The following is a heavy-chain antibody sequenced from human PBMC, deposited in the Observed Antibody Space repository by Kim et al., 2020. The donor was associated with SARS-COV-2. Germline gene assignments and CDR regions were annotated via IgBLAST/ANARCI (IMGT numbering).Heavy chain of an antibody. V-gene: IGHV3-73*01. CDR2: IRSKANSYAT. Sequence: GGSLRLSCAASGFTFSGSAMHWVRQASGKGLEWVGRIRSKANSYATAYAASVKGRFTISRDDSKNTAYLQMNSLKTEDTAVYYCTRLISGTPAPYYYYYMDVWGKGTTVTVSS. CDR1: GFTFSGSA. D-gene: IGHD1-20*01. CDR3: TRLISGTPAPYYYYYMDV. J-gene: IGHJ6*03.